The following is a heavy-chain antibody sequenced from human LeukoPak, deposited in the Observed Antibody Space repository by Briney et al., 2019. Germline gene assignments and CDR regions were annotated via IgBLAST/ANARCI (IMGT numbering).Heavy chain of an antibody. J-gene: IGHJ4*02. CDR2: INPNSGGT. V-gene: IGHV1-2*02. Sequence: ASVKVSCKASGYTFTGYYIHWVRQAPGQGLEWMGWINPNSGGTNYAQKFQGRVTMTRDTSISTAYMELSRLRSDDTAVYYCARVISQATSYFDYWGQGTLVTVSS. D-gene: IGHD5-12*01. CDR1: GYTFTGYY. CDR3: ARVISQATSYFDY.